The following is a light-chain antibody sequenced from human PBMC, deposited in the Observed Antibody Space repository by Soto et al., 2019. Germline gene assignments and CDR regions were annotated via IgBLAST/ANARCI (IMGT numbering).Light chain of an antibody. CDR3: SSYAGRYTYV. Sequence: QSVLTQPRSVSWSPGQSVSIFCTGTSSDVGGYNYVSWYQQHPGKAPKVMIYDVTQRPPGVPDRFSGSKSGNTASLTISGLQSEDEADYYCSSYAGRYTYVFGTGTKLTVL. J-gene: IGLJ1*01. CDR1: SSDVGGYNY. V-gene: IGLV2-11*01. CDR2: DVT.